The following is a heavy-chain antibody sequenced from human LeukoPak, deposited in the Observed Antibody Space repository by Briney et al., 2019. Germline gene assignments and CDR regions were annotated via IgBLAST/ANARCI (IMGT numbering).Heavy chain of an antibody. CDR1: GYTFSQYG. CDR3: ARDSGATVTYFDY. J-gene: IGHJ4*02. D-gene: IGHD4-17*01. CDR2: ISAYNGSS. Sequence: ASVKVSCKAFGYTFSQYGFSWVRQAPGQGLEWMGWISAYNGSSNYPQKLQGRVSMTTDASTSTAYMELRSLRSDDTAIYYCARDSGATVTYFDYWGQGTLVTVSS. V-gene: IGHV1-18*01.